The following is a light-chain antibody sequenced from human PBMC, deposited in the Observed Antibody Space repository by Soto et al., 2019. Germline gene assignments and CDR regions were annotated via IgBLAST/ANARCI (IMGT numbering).Light chain of an antibody. CDR2: GDI. J-gene: IGLJ1*01. CDR1: KSNIGAGYH. CDR3: QSYDSRLSTYV. V-gene: IGLV1-40*01. Sequence: QSVLTQPPSVSGAPGQRVTISCTGSKSNIGAGYHVHWYQRLPGTAPRVLIFGDINRPSGVPDRFSGSKSGPSASLAITGLQAEDEADYYCQSYDSRLSTYVFGSGTKVTVL.